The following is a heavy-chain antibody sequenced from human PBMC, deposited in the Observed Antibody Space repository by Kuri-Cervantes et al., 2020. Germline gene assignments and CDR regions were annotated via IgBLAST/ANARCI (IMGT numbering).Heavy chain of an antibody. D-gene: IGHD1-1*01. CDR2: ILRGGDT. CDR1: GFPFSNYG. V-gene: IGHV3-23*01. CDR3: AKGTSTTTTRLDD. J-gene: IGHJ4*02. Sequence: GGSLRFSCAAFGFPFSNYGMAWVRQAPGKGLEWVSGILRGGDTYYADSVKDRFTISRDNSKSTVYLWMTSLRGEDTALYYCAKGTSTTTTRLDDWGQGTQVTVSS.